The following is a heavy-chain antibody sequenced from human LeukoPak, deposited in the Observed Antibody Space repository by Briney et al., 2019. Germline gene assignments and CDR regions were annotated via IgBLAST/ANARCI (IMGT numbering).Heavy chain of an antibody. CDR1: GFTFSNYG. J-gene: IGHJ4*02. Sequence: GGSLRLSCAASGFTFSNYGMHWVRQAPGKGLQWVAFIRYDGSNTYYADSVKGRFTISRDNSKNTLYLQMSSLRAEDTAVYYCAREPTYTSSWFASCDYWGQGTPVTVSS. CDR3: AREPTYTSSWFASCDY. D-gene: IGHD6-13*01. CDR2: IRYDGSNT. V-gene: IGHV3-30*02.